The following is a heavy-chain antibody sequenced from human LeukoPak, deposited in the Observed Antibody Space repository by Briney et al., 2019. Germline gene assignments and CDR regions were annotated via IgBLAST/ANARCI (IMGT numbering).Heavy chain of an antibody. CDR1: GGSISSYY. V-gene: IGHV4-59*01. CDR2: IYYSGST. CDR3: ARGNYCYYMDV. Sequence: SETLSLTCTVSGGSISSYYWSWIRQPPGKGLEWIGYIYYSGSTNYNPSLKSRVTISVDTSKNQFSLKLSSVTAADTAVYYCARGNYCYYMDVWGKGTTVTVSS. J-gene: IGHJ6*03.